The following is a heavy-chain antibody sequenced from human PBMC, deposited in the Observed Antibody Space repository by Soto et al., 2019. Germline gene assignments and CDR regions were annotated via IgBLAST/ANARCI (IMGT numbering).Heavy chain of an antibody. D-gene: IGHD3-9*01. CDR1: GYTFTGYY. V-gene: IGHV1-2*04. CDR2: INPNSGGT. J-gene: IGHJ5*02. Sequence: ASVKVSCKASGYTFTGYYMHWVRQAPGQGLEWMGWINPNSGGTNYAQKFQGWVTMTRDTSISTAYMELSRLRSDDTAVYYCARAHYDILPGETGKKYNWFDPWGQGTLVTVSS. CDR3: ARAHYDILPGETGKKYNWFDP.